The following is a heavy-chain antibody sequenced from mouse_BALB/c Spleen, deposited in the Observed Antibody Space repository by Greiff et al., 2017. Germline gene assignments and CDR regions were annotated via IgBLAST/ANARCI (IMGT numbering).Heavy chain of an antibody. CDR3: TRWVTTLYYYAMDY. CDR2: IYPGNSDT. CDR1: GYTFTSYW. J-gene: IGHJ4*01. D-gene: IGHD2-1*01. V-gene: IGHV1-5*01. Sequence: EVQLQESGTVLARPGASVKMSCKASGYTFTSYWMHWVKQRPGQGLEWIGAIYPGNSDTSYNQKFKGKAKLTAVTSTSTAYMELSSLTNEDSAVYYCTRWVTTLYYYAMDYWGQGTSVTVSS.